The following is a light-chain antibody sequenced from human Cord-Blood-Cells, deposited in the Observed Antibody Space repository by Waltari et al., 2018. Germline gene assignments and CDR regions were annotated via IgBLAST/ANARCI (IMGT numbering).Light chain of an antibody. V-gene: IGLV2-8*01. J-gene: IGLJ1*01. CDR1: SSDVGGYNS. Sequence: QSALTQPPSASGSPGQSVTIPCTGTSSDVGGYNSVSWYQQHPGKAPKLMIYEVSKRPSGVPDRFSGSKSGNTASLTVSWLQAEDEADYYCSSYAGSNNYVFGTGTKVTVL. CDR2: EVS. CDR3: SSYAGSNNYV.